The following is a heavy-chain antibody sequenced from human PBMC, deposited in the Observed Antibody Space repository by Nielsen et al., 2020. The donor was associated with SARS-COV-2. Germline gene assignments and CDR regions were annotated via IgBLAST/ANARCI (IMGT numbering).Heavy chain of an antibody. CDR2: IYSGGST. J-gene: IGHJ6*02. CDR1: GFTVSSNY. Sequence: GESLKISYAASGFTVSSNYMSWVRQAPGKGLEWVSVIYSGGSTYYADSVKGRFTISRDNSKNTLYLQMNSLRAEDTAVYYCARESNIYSGYDGGVDVWGQGTTVTVSS. D-gene: IGHD5-12*01. CDR3: ARESNIYSGYDGGVDV. V-gene: IGHV3-66*01.